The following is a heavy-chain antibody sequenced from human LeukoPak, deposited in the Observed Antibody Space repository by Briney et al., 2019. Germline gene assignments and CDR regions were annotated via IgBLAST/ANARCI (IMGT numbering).Heavy chain of an antibody. V-gene: IGHV3-30*02. Sequence: PGGSLRLSCAASGFTLSSYSMNWVRQAPGKGLEWVAFIRYDGSNKYYADSVKGRFTISRDNSKNTLYLQMNSLRAEDTAVYYCAKDPPYCSSTSCYYFDYWGQGTLVTVSS. CDR3: AKDPPYCSSTSCYYFDY. D-gene: IGHD2-2*01. CDR2: IRYDGSNK. CDR1: GFTLSSYS. J-gene: IGHJ4*02.